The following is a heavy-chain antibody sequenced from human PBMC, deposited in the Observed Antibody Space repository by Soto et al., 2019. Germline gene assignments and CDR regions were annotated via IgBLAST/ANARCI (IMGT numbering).Heavy chain of an antibody. CDR3: ARDRLRYFDWLGYYYYGMDV. CDR1: GFTFSSYG. Sequence: QVQLVESGGGVVQPGRSLRLSCAASGFTFSSYGMHWVRQAPGKGLEWVAVIWYDGSNKYYADSVKGRFTISRDNSKNTLYLQMNSLRAEDTAVYYCARDRLRYFDWLGYYYYGMDVW. CDR2: IWYDGSNK. J-gene: IGHJ6*01. V-gene: IGHV3-33*01. D-gene: IGHD3-9*01.